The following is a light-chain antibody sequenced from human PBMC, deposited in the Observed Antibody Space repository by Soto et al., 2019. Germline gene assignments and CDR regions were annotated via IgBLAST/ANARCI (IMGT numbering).Light chain of an antibody. V-gene: IGLV2-14*01. CDR1: SSDIGGHNY. CDR2: EVS. Sequence: QSVLTQPASVSGSPGQSITISCSGSSSDIGGHNYVSWYQQHPGKAPKLTLYEVSYRPSGVSNRFSGSKSGNTASLTISGLQAEDEADYYCSSFASSGTPYVFGAGTKVAVL. J-gene: IGLJ1*01. CDR3: SSFASSGTPYV.